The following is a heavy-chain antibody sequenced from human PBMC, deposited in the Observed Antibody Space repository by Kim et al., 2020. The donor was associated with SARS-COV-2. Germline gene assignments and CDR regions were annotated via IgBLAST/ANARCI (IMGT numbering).Heavy chain of an antibody. V-gene: IGHV6-1*01. J-gene: IGHJ4*02. CDR1: GDSASSNSAT. CDR2: TYYRSKWSN. Sequence: SQTLSLTCAISGDSASSNSATWNWIRQSPSRGLEWLGRTYYRSKWSNDYAAFVKSRITINPDTSKNQFSLQLNSVTPEDTALYYCARGKSVVRGVTPNFHYWGQGTLVTVSS. CDR3: ARGKSVVRGVTPNFHY. D-gene: IGHD3-10*01.